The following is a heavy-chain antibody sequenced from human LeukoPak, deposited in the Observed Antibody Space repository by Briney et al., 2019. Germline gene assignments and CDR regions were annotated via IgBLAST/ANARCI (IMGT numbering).Heavy chain of an antibody. J-gene: IGHJ5*02. D-gene: IGHD6-13*01. Sequence: ASVKVSCKASGYTFTSYYIHWVRHAPGQGLEWMGIINPSGGSTNYAQKFQGRVTMTRDTSTSTVYMELSSLRSDDTAVYYCARGRRIAAAGHNWFDPWGQGTLVTVSS. CDR1: GYTFTSYY. CDR3: ARGRRIAAAGHNWFDP. CDR2: INPSGGST. V-gene: IGHV1-46*01.